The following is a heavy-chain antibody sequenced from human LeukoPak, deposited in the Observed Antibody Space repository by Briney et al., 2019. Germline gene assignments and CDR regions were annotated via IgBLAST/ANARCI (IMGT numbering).Heavy chain of an antibody. D-gene: IGHD2-2*02. Sequence: ASVKVSCKASGYTFTSYGISWVRQAPGQGLEWMGWISAYNGNTNYAQKLQGRVTMTTDTSTSTAYMELRSLRSDDTAVYYCARDVIVVPAAIRGPEYFQHWGQGTLVTVSS. CDR3: ARDVIVVPAAIRGPEYFQH. CDR1: GYTFTSYG. CDR2: ISAYNGNT. J-gene: IGHJ1*01. V-gene: IGHV1-18*01.